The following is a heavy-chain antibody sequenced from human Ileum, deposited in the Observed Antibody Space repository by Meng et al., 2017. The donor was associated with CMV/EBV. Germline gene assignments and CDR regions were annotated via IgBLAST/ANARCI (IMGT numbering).Heavy chain of an antibody. CDR2: INTNTGNP. CDR3: TRGAGAHTAKFDY. V-gene: IGHV7-4-1*02. Sequence: QVQLVQSGSELREPGASVKISCKTSGYSFITYGINWVRQAPGQRLEWMGWINTNTGNPTYAQDFTGRFVFSLDTSVSTTYLQINSLRTEDSAVYYCTRGAGAHTAKFDYWGQGTLVTVSS. D-gene: IGHD5-18*01. J-gene: IGHJ4*02. CDR1: GYSFITYG.